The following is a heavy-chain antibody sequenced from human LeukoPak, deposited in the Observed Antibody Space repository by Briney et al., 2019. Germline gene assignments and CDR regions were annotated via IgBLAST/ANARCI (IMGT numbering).Heavy chain of an antibody. CDR2: INHSGST. CDR1: GGSFSVYY. Sequence: SETLSLTCAVYGGSFSVYYWSWIRQPPGKGLEWIGEINHSGSTNYNPSLKSRVTISVDTSKNQFSLKLSSVTAADTAVYYCARRCTYNRSYSGRIREEGYYFDYWGQGTLVTVSS. V-gene: IGHV4-34*01. D-gene: IGHD1-26*01. J-gene: IGHJ4*02. CDR3: ARRCTYNRSYSGRIREEGYYFDY.